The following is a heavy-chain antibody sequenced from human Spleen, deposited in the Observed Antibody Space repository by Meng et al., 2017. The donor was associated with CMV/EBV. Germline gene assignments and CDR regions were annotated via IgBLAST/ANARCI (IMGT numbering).Heavy chain of an antibody. Sequence: GGSLRLSCAASGFTFSSYSMNWVRQAPGKGLEWVSSISSSSSYIYYADSVKGRFTISRDNAKNSLYLQMNDLRVEDTAVYYCTRARDTNSYAFDIWGQGTMVTVSS. J-gene: IGHJ3*02. D-gene: IGHD4-23*01. V-gene: IGHV3-21*01. CDR1: GFTFSSYS. CDR3: TRARDTNSYAFDI. CDR2: ISSSSSYI.